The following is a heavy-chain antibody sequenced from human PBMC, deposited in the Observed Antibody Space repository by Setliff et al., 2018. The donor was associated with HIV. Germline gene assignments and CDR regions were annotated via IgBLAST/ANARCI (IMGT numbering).Heavy chain of an antibody. D-gene: IGHD3-10*01. CDR2: ISSSGNSI. V-gene: IGHV3-48*01. CDR1: GFTFSSYS. Sequence: GESLRLSCAASGFTFSSYSMNWVRQAPGKGLEWVSYISSSGNSIYYADSVKGRFSISRDNAKNSLYLQMNSLRAEDTAVYYCVRDWLVREIIAVYYFDHWGQGTLVTVS. J-gene: IGHJ4*02. CDR3: VRDWLVREIIAVYYFDH.